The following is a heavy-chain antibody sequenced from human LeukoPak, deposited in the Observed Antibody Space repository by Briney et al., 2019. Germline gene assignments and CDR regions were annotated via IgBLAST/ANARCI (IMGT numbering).Heavy chain of an antibody. Sequence: GGSLRLSCAASGFTFDDYAMHWVRQAPGKGLEWVSGISWNSGSIGYADSVKGRFTISRDNAKNSLYLQMNTLRVEDTALYYCARDLPGELGRGVFDIWGQGTMVTVSS. CDR2: ISWNSGSI. V-gene: IGHV3-9*01. J-gene: IGHJ3*02. CDR3: ARDLPGELGRGVFDI. CDR1: GFTFDDYA. D-gene: IGHD1-1*01.